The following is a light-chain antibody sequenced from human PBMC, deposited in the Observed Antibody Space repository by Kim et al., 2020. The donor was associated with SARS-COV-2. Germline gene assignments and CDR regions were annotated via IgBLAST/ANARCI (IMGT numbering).Light chain of an antibody. J-gene: IGKJ1*01. CDR1: QSISYS. CDR2: MAS. V-gene: IGKV1-5*03. CDR3: QQYNSFWN. Sequence: SASVGDRVTITCRASQSISYSLAWYQQKPGEAPKLLIYMASTLEGGVPSRFSGSGSGTEFALTISSLQPDDFATYYCQQYNSFWNFGQRTKVDIK.